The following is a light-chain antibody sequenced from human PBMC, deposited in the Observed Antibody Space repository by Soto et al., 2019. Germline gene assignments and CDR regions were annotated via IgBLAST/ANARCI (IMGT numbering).Light chain of an antibody. CDR2: GAS. CDR1: QSVGRN. V-gene: IGKV3-15*01. J-gene: IGKJ4*01. CDR3: QQFNHKPPLT. Sequence: EIVMTQSPATLSVSPGERATLSCRASQSVGRNLAWYQQKPGQAPRLLIYGASTRATGIPARFSGSGSGTEFTLTISSLNPSHFATYLCQQFNHKPPLTFGGGTNVEIK.